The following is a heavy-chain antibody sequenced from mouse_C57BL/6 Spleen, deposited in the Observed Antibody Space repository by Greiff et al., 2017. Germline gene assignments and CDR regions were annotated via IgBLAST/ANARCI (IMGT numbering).Heavy chain of an antibody. CDR3: ARYYYDYDAYAMDY. CDR1: GYTFTNYW. J-gene: IGHJ4*01. Sequence: QVQLQQSGAELVRPGTSVKMSCKASGYTFTNYWIGWAKQRPGHGLEWIGDIYPGGGYTNYNEKFKGKATLTADKSSSTAYMQFSSLTSEDSAIYYCARYYYDYDAYAMDYWGQGTSVTVSS. V-gene: IGHV1-63*01. D-gene: IGHD2-4*01. CDR2: IYPGGGYT.